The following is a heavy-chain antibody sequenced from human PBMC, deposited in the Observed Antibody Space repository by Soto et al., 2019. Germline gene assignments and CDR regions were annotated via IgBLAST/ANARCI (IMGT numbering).Heavy chain of an antibody. CDR2: VNHSGST. CDR1: GGSFSGYY. Sequence: SETLSLTCAVYGGSFSGYYWSWIRQPPGKGLEWIGEVNHSGSTNYNPSLKSRVTISVDTSKNQFSLKLSSVTAADTAVYYCARVSVMVATEVYFDYWGQGTLVTVSS. V-gene: IGHV4-34*01. D-gene: IGHD5-12*01. J-gene: IGHJ4*02. CDR3: ARVSVMVATEVYFDY.